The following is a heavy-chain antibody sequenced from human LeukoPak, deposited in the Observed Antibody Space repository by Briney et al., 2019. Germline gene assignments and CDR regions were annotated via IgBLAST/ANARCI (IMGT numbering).Heavy chain of an antibody. CDR2: IKQDGSEK. Sequence: GGSLRLSCAASGFTVSSNYMSWVRQAPGKGLEWVANIKQDGSEKYYVDSVKGRFTISRDNAKNSLYLQMNSLRAEDTAVYYCARDSPPLYYYDSSGPSDYWGQGTLVTVSS. V-gene: IGHV3-7*01. D-gene: IGHD3-22*01. CDR3: ARDSPPLYYYDSSGPSDY. CDR1: GFTVSSNY. J-gene: IGHJ4*02.